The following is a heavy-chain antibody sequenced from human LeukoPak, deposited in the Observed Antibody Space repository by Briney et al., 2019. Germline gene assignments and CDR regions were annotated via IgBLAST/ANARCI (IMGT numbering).Heavy chain of an antibody. CDR1: GGTFSSYA. Sequence: ASVKVSCKASGGTFSSYAISWVRQAPGQGLEWMGGIIPIFGTANYAQKFQGRVTITADESTSTAYMELSSLRSEDTAVYYCARSTGGGYDFWAFDMWGQGTMVTVSS. J-gene: IGHJ3*02. CDR2: IIPIFGTA. CDR3: ARSTGGGYDFWAFDM. D-gene: IGHD3-3*01. V-gene: IGHV1-69*13.